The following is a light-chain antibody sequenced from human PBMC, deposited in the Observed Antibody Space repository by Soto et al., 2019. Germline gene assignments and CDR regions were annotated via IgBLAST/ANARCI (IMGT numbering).Light chain of an antibody. CDR3: QQRNNGVT. CDR2: EAS. J-gene: IGKJ3*01. CDR1: QSVSSF. Sequence: EIVLTQSPATLALSPGERATLSCRASQSVSSFLGWYQQKPGQSPRLLIYEASKRATGIPARFSGSGSGTDFPLTISSLEPEDFAVYFCQQRNNGVTFGPGTKVDIK. V-gene: IGKV3-11*01.